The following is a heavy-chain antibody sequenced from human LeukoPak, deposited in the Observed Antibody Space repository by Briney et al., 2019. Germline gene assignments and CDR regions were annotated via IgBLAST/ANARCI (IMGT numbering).Heavy chain of an antibody. CDR3: ARLLVRGNTEDD. Sequence: GGPLDISCKGSGSRFVNFWIAWVRQLPGKGLGWMGFIYPGDSDARYSPSFLGQVTFSSQKSISTASLHCNSLDATHTAPYYCARLLVRGNTEDDWGQGTLVTVSS. J-gene: IGHJ4*02. CDR1: GSRFVNFW. V-gene: IGHV5-51*01. CDR2: IYPGDSDA. D-gene: IGHD3-10*01.